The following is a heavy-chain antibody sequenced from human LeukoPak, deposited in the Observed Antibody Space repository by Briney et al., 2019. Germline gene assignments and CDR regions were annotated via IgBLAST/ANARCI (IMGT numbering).Heavy chain of an antibody. Sequence: PSETLSLTCTVSGGSISSSSYYWGWIRQPPGKGLEWIGSIYYSGSTYYNPSLKSRVTISVDTSKNQFSLKLSSVTAADTAVYYCARDPVGFDYWGQGTLVTVSS. V-gene: IGHV4-39*07. CDR1: GGSISSSSYY. CDR2: IYYSGST. CDR3: ARDPVGFDY. J-gene: IGHJ4*02. D-gene: IGHD4-23*01.